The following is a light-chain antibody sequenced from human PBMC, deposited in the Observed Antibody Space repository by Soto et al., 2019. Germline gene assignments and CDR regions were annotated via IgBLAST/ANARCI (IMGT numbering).Light chain of an antibody. Sequence: DIQMTQSPSTLSASVGDRVTITCRASQSISDSLAWYQQKPGKAPKLLIYEASSLKSGVPSSFSGSRSGTEYTLTISILQPDDFATYYCQQYNGYWTFGQGTKVEIK. CDR1: QSISDS. J-gene: IGKJ1*01. CDR2: EAS. V-gene: IGKV1-5*03. CDR3: QQYNGYWT.